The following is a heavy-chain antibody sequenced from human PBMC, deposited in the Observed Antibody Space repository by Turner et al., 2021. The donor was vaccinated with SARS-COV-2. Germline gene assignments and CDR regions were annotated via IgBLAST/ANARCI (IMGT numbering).Heavy chain of an antibody. CDR3: ARDTAGAGTLGAFDI. D-gene: IGHD6-19*01. Sequence: VQLVQSGAAVEKHGYSAKVSCQASGGTFSSYAISWVRQAPGQGLDWMVRIIPIFGTGNYAQKFQGRVKITADESTSTAYMELSSLISEDTAVYYCARDTAGAGTLGAFDIWGQGTMVTVSS. V-gene: IGHV1-69*01. J-gene: IGHJ3*02. CDR2: IIPIFGTG. CDR1: GGTFSSYA.